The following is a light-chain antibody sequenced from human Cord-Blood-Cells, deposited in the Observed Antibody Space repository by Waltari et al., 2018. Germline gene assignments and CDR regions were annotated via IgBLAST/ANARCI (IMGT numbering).Light chain of an antibody. V-gene: IGLV2-23*03. J-gene: IGLJ2*01. CDR2: EGS. CDR1: SRDVGSYNL. CDR3: CSYAGSSTFRV. Sequence: QSALTQPASVSGSPGQSITISCTGPSRDVGSYNLASWYQQHPGKAPKLMIYEGSKRPSGVSNRFSGSKSGNTASLTISGLQAEDEADYYCCSYAGSSTFRVFGGGTKLTVL.